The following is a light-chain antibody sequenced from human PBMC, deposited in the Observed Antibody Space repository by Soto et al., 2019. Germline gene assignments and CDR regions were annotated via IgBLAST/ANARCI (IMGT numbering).Light chain of an antibody. CDR3: QQRTNFPLP. CDR2: DAA. Sequence: EMVLTKSPATLSLSPGERATLSCRASRSVTTFLAWYQQKPGQAPRLILYDAAKRATGGPTRLCGSGSGTDFTLTISSLEPEDFAVYYCQQRTNFPLPCGGGTKVERK. CDR1: RSVTTF. J-gene: IGKJ4*01. V-gene: IGKV3-11*01.